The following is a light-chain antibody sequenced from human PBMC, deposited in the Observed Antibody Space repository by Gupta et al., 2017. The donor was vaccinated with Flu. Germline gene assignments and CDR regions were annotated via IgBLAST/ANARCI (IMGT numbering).Light chain of an antibody. J-gene: IGKJ4*02. V-gene: IGKV3-11*01. CDR3: QQRSNGPPLT. Sequence: ELVLPQSPATLSLSPGERATLSCRASQSVSSYLAWYQHKPGQAPRLLIYDASNRATGIPARFSGSGSGTDFTLSISSLEPEDFAVYYWQQRSNGPPLTCGGGTKVEIK. CDR1: QSVSSY. CDR2: DAS.